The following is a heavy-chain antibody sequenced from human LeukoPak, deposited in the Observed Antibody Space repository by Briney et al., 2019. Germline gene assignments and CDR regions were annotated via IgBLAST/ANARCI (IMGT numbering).Heavy chain of an antibody. CDR1: GGSISSGSYY. CDR2: IYTSGST. Sequence: PSETLSLTCTVSGGSISSGSYYWSWIRQPAGKGLEWIGRIYTSGSTNYNPSLKSRVTISVDTSKNQFSLKLSSVTAADTAVYYCVRESSGYTYGQDTFDIWGQGTMVTVSS. V-gene: IGHV4-61*02. D-gene: IGHD5-18*01. CDR3: VRESSGYTYGQDTFDI. J-gene: IGHJ3*02.